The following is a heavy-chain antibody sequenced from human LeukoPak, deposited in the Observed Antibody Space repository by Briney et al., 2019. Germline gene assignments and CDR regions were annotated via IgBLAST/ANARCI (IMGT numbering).Heavy chain of an antibody. CDR3: ARRDGDYRRLYYFDY. CDR1: GFTFSSYA. Sequence: PGRSLRLSCAASGFTFSSYAMHWVHQAPGKGLEWVAVISYDGSNKYYADSVKGRFTISRDNSKNTLYLQMNSLRAEDTAVYYCARRDGDYRRLYYFDYWGQGTLVTVSS. J-gene: IGHJ4*02. V-gene: IGHV3-30*04. D-gene: IGHD4-17*01. CDR2: ISYDGSNK.